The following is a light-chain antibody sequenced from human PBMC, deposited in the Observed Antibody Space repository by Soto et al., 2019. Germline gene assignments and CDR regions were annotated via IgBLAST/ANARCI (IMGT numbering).Light chain of an antibody. V-gene: IGLV2-23*02. J-gene: IGLJ2*01. CDR2: EVT. CDR1: SSDVGSYDL. CDR3: CSYASGNTLL. Sequence: QSALTQPPSVPGSPGQSVTISCTGTSSDVGSYDLVSWYQHHPGTAPKLILYEVTKRPSGVSNRFSGSKSGNTASLTISGLQTEDDSHYYCCSYASGNTLLFGGGTKVTVL.